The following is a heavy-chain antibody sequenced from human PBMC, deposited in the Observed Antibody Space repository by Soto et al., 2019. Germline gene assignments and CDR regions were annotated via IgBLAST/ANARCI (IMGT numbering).Heavy chain of an antibody. V-gene: IGHV3-30*18. CDR1: GFTFSSYW. D-gene: IGHD6-19*01. CDR2: ISHDSSNI. CDR3: AKDHSSGWHCFDY. J-gene: IGHJ4*02. Sequence: GGSLRLSCAASGFTFSSYWMHWVRQAPGKGLEWVTFISHDSSNIYYADSVKGRFSFSRDNSKNTLYLQMNSLRAEDTAVYYCAKDHSSGWHCFDYWGQGTLVTVSS.